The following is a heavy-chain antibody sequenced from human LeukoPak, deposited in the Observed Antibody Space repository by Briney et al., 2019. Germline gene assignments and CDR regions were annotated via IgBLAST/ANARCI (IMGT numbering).Heavy chain of an antibody. CDR3: ERVIAARHEYYYYMEV. CDR1: GFTFSSYW. CDR2: INSDGRST. Sequence: GGSLRLSCAASGFTFSSYWMHWVRQAPGKGLVWVSRINSDGRSTSYPDSVKGRFTISRDNAKNTLYLQMNSLGAEDTAVYYCERVIAARHEYYYYMEVWGKGATVTVSS. J-gene: IGHJ6*03. V-gene: IGHV3-74*01. D-gene: IGHD6-6*01.